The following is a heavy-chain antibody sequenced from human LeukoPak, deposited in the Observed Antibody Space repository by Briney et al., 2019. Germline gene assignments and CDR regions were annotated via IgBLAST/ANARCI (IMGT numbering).Heavy chain of an antibody. CDR1: GYTFTSYY. V-gene: IGHV1-46*01. J-gene: IGHJ5*02. CDR2: INPSGGST. CDR3: ARENPKARYCSSTSCYTGWFDP. D-gene: IGHD2-2*02. Sequence: ASVKVSCKASGYTFTSYYMHWVRQAPGQGLEWMGIINPSGGSTSYAQKFQGRVTMTRDTSTSTVYMELSSLRSEDTAVYYCARENPKARYCSSTSCYTGWFDPWGQGTLVTVSS.